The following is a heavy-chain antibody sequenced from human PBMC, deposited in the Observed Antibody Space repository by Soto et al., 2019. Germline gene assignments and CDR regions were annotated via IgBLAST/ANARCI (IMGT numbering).Heavy chain of an antibody. CDR2: IYYSGST. D-gene: IGHD3-10*01. CDR3: AREGYYGSGSYTNWFDP. J-gene: IGHJ5*02. V-gene: IGHV4-30-4*01. Sequence: QVQLQESGPGLVKPSQTLSLTCTVSGGSISSGDYYWSWIRQPPGKGLEWIGYIYYSGSTYYNPSLKSRVTISVDPSRNPFSPKLSSVTAADTAVYYCAREGYYGSGSYTNWFDPWGQGTLVTVSS. CDR1: GGSISSGDYY.